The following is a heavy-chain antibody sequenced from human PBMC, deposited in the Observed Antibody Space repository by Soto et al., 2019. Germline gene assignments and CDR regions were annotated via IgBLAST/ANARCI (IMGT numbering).Heavy chain of an antibody. CDR2: IYYSGST. D-gene: IGHD3-22*01. V-gene: IGHV4-59*01. CDR1: GGSISSYY. CDR3: ARDYYDSSGYLNWFDP. Sequence: PSETLSLTCTVSGGSISSYYWSWIRQPPGKGLEWIGYIYYSGSTNYNPSLKSRVTISVDTSKNQFSLKLSSVTAADTAVYYCARDYYDSSGYLNWFDPWGQGTLVTAPQ. J-gene: IGHJ5*02.